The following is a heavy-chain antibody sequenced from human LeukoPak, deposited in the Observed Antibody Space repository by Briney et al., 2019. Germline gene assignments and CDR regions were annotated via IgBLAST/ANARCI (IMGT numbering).Heavy chain of an antibody. V-gene: IGHV3-15*01. D-gene: IGHD5-12*01. CDR1: GFTFSNAW. CDR3: TTDIVATYYYYYGMDV. J-gene: IGHJ6*02. Sequence: PGGSLRLSCAASGFTFSNAWMSWVRQAPGKGLEWVGRIKSKTDGGTTDYAAPVKGRFTISRDDSKNTLYLQMNSLKTEDTAVYYCTTDIVATYYYYYGMDVWGQGTTVTVSS. CDR2: IKSKTDGGTT.